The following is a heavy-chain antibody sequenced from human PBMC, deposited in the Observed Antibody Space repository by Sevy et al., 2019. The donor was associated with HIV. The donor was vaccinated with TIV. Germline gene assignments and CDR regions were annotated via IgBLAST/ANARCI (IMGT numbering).Heavy chain of an antibody. CDR2: ISWDGGSA. Sequence: GGPLRLSCAASGFTFGDHTMHWVRQAPGKGLEWVSLISWDGGSAQYADSVRGRFTISRDNSKNSLHLQMNSLTTEDTAVYYCARAMSLGTSFLVYWGQGTLVTVSS. V-gene: IGHV3-43*01. CDR1: GFTFGDHT. CDR3: ARAMSLGTSFLVY. D-gene: IGHD7-27*01. J-gene: IGHJ4*02.